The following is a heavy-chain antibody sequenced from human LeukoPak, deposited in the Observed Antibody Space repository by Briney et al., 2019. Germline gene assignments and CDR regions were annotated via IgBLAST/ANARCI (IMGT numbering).Heavy chain of an antibody. J-gene: IGHJ5*02. CDR2: IIPILGIA. Sequence: SVKVSCKASGGTFISYTISWVRQAPGQGLEWMGRIIPILGIANYAQKCQGRVTITADKTTSTAYMELSSLRSEDTAVYYCASRPRHLVQGLRFDPWGQGTLVTVSS. CDR1: GGTFISYT. D-gene: IGHD6-6*01. V-gene: IGHV1-69*02. CDR3: ASRPRHLVQGLRFDP.